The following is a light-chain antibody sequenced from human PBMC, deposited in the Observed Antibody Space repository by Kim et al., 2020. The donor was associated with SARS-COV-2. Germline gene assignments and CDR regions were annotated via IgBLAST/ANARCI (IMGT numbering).Light chain of an antibody. V-gene: IGKV3-11*01. CDR1: QSVSSY. CDR2: DAS. Sequence: EIVLTQSPATLSLSPGERATLSCRASQSVSSYLAWYQQKPGQAPRLLIYDASNRATGIPARFSGSWSGTDFTLTISSLEPEDFAVYYCQQRSNWPPALTFGGGTKLEI. J-gene: IGKJ4*01. CDR3: QQRSNWPPALT.